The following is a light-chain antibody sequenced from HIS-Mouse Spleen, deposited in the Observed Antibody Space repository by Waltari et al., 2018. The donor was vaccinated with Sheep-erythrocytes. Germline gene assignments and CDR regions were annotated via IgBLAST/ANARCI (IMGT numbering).Light chain of an antibody. CDR3: CSYAGSYNHV. V-gene: IGLV2-11*01. J-gene: IGLJ1*01. CDR1: SSDVGGYNY. CDR2: DVS. Sequence: QSALTQPRSVSGSPGQSVTISCTGTSSDVGGYNYVSWYQQPPGKAPKPMIYDVSKRPSGVPDRFSGSKSGNTASLTIYGLQAEDEADYYCCSYAGSYNHVFATGTKVTVL.